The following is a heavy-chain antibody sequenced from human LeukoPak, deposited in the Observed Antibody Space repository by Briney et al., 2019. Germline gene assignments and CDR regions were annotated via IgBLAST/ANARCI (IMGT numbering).Heavy chain of an antibody. D-gene: IGHD3/OR15-3a*01. CDR1: GYTFTGYY. CDR3: ARDHRIRGLVYYYMDI. J-gene: IGHJ6*03. V-gene: IGHV1-2*06. Sequence: ASVKVSCKASGYTFTGYYLHWVRQAPGQGLEWMGRINPNSGVTKYAQKFQGRVTMTRDTSISTAHMELSRLRSDDTAVYYCARDHRIRGLVYYYMDIWGKGTTVTVSS. CDR2: INPNSGVT.